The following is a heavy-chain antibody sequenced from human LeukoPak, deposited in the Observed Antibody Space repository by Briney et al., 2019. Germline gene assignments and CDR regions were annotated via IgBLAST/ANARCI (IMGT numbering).Heavy chain of an antibody. Sequence: GGPLSLSCAASGLIFSSSALSWVGQAPGKGLGGVPAIRGGGDDTSYADPARGRFTVSRNNSKNTLYLQMNSLRAEDTAVYYCAKTSEPLTTVTRYFDYWGQGTLVTVSS. J-gene: IGHJ4*02. CDR2: IRGGGDDT. CDR1: GLIFSSSA. D-gene: IGHD4-17*01. V-gene: IGHV3-23*01. CDR3: AKTSEPLTTVTRYFDY.